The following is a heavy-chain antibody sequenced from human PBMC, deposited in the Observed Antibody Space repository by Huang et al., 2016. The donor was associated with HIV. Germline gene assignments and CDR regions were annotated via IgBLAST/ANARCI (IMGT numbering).Heavy chain of an antibody. D-gene: IGHD5-18*01. V-gene: IGHV7-4-1*02. CDR3: ARRWIQDY. Sequence: QVQLVQSGSELKKPGASVKLSCWASGYNFTTYALNWVRQAPAQGLEWMGWINTKTGNPTYAQGFTGRFVFSLDTSVSTSYLQITGLKAEDTAVYYCARRWIQDYWGQGTLVTVSS. CDR1: GYNFTTYA. J-gene: IGHJ4*02. CDR2: INTKTGNP.